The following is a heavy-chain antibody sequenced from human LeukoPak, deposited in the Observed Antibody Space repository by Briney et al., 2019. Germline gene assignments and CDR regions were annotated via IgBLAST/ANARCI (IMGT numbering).Heavy chain of an antibody. Sequence: ASVKVSCKASGYTFTDYYMHWVRQAPGQGLEWMGWINPKSGGTNYAQKFQGRVTMTRDTSISTAYMELSRLKSDDTAVYYCARERGGDYHFDYWGQGTLVSVSS. CDR2: INPKSGGT. V-gene: IGHV1-2*02. D-gene: IGHD4-11*01. CDR1: GYTFTDYY. J-gene: IGHJ4*02. CDR3: ARERGGDYHFDY.